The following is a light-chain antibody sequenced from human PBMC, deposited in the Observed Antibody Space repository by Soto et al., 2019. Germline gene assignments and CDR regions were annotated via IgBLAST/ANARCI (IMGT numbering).Light chain of an antibody. V-gene: IGKV3-20*01. J-gene: IGKJ2*03. CDR3: QQYGSSPRYS. CDR2: AVS. CDR1: QSVDSRY. Sequence: DIVLTQSPGTLSLSPGERATLSCRASQSVDSRYLAWYQQKPGQAPRLLIHAVSSRATGIPDRFSGSGSGTDFTLTISRLEPEDFAEYYCQQYGSSPRYSFGQGTKLVIK.